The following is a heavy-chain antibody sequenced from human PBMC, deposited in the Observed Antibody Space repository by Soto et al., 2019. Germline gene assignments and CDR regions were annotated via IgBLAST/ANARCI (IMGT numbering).Heavy chain of an antibody. CDR1: VGSISSSSYY. CDR3: ARQVSSSRGYYYYGMDV. D-gene: IGHD6-13*01. CDR2: IYYSGST. Sequence: PSDTLSLTCTVSVGSISSSSYYWGWIRQPPGKGLEWIGSIYYSGSTYYNPSLKSRVTISVDTSKNQFSLKLSSVTAADTAVYYCARQVSSSRGYYYYGMDVWGQGTTVTVSS. V-gene: IGHV4-39*01. J-gene: IGHJ6*02.